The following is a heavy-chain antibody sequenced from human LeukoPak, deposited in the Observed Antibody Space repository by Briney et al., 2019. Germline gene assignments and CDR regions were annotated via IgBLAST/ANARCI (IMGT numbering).Heavy chain of an antibody. CDR2: IYYSGST. J-gene: IGHJ5*02. CDR1: GGSITSNTYY. Sequence: SETLSLTCTVSGGSITSNTYYWAWIRQPPGKGLEWIGSIYYSGSTYYNPSLKSRVTISVDTSKNQFSLKVRSVTAADTAVYYCARSHWGPFGSRIANWFDPWGQGTLVTVSS. V-gene: IGHV4-39*07. CDR3: ARSHWGPFGSRIANWFDP. D-gene: IGHD7-27*01.